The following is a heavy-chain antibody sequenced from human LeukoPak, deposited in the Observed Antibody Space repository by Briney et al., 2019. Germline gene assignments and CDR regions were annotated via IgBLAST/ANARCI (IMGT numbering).Heavy chain of an antibody. Sequence: GGSLRLSCAAPGFTFSSHAMSWVRQAPGKGLEWGANIKQDASEKYYVDSVKGRFTISRDNAKNSLYLQMNSLRAEDTAVYYCARASYDSTGCLDYWGQGTLVTVSS. D-gene: IGHD3-22*01. V-gene: IGHV3-7*01. CDR2: IKQDASEK. CDR1: GFTFSSHA. CDR3: ARASYDSTGCLDY. J-gene: IGHJ4*02.